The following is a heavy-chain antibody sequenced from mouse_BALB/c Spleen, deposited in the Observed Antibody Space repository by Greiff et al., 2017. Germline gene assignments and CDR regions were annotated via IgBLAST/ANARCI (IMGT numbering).Heavy chain of an antibody. J-gene: IGHJ3*01. CDR2: IWGDGST. D-gene: IGHD1-2*01. CDR1: GFSLTGYG. Sequence: VQLQQSGPGLVAPSQSLSITCTVSGFSLTGYGVNWVRQPPGKGLEWLGMIWGDGSTDYNSALKSRLSISKDNSKSQVFLKMNSLQTDDTARYYCARDHYYGSSWFAYWGQGTLVTVSA. CDR3: ARDHYYGSSWFAY. V-gene: IGHV2-6-7*01.